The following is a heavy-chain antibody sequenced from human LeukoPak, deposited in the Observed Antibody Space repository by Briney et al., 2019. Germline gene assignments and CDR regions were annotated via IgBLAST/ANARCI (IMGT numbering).Heavy chain of an antibody. D-gene: IGHD1-7*01. V-gene: IGHV4-31*03. CDR3: ARQWRDGTPDY. CDR2: IYCGGST. Sequence: PSQTLSLTCTVSGGSFSSGGFYWSWLRQGPGMGLESIVYIYCGGSTYYTPSLKSRVTISVDTSKNQFSLKRSSVSAADPAVYYCARQWRDGTPDYWGEGALVTVSS. J-gene: IGHJ4*02. CDR1: GGSFSSGGFY.